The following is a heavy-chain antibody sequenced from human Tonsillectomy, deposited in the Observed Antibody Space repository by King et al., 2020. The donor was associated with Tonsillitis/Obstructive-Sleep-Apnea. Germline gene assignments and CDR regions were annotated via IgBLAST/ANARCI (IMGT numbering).Heavy chain of an antibody. CDR3: ARQWIQLWSTLPNWFDP. D-gene: IGHD5-18*01. J-gene: IGHJ5*02. CDR1: GGSISSSSYY. V-gene: IGHV4-39*01. CDR2: IYYSGST. Sequence: QLQESGPGLVKPSETLSLTCTVSGGSISSSSYYWGWIRQPPGKGLEWIGSIYYSGSTYYNPSLKSRVTISVDTSKNQFSLTLSSVTAADTAVYYCARQWIQLWSTLPNWFDPWGQGTLVTVSS.